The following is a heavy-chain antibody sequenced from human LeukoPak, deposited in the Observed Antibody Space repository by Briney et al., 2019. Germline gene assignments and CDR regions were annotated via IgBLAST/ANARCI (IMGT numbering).Heavy chain of an antibody. D-gene: IGHD6-19*01. CDR3: AKGTQRGNSGWGYFFDQ. CDR1: GFTFDDYA. V-gene: IGHV3-9*01. J-gene: IGHJ4*02. Sequence: GRSLRLSCAASGFTFDDYAMHWVRQAPGKGLEWVSGINWNSGSIGYAGSVKGRFTISRDNAMNSLYLQMNTLRPEDTALYYCAKGTQRGNSGWGYFFDQWGQGTLVTVSS. CDR2: INWNSGSI.